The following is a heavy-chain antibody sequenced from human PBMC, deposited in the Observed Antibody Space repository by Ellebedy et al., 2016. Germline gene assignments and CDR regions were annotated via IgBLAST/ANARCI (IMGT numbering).Heavy chain of an antibody. V-gene: IGHV3-30-3*01. CDR3: AYMVRGVKYYYYGMDG. D-gene: IGHD3-10*01. CDR1: GFTFSSYA. CDR2: ISYDGSNK. Sequence: GGSLRLSXAASGFTFSSYAMHWVRQAPGKGLEWVAVISYDGSNKYYADSVKGRFTISRDNSKNTLYLQMNSLRAEDTAVYYCAYMVRGVKYYYYGMDGWGQGTTVTVSS. J-gene: IGHJ6*02.